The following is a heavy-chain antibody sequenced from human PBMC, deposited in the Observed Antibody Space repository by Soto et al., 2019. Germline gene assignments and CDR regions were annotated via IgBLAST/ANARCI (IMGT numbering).Heavy chain of an antibody. CDR1: GSSFNDHY. CDR3: PDLGTWFVP. Sequence: EEQLAESGGGLVQPGGSLRLSCAGSGSSFNDHYTDWVRQAPGKRLEWIGQIRNKDRGYTTEYAASVRGRFTISRDDSSNSLYLHMTSLKTEDTVVYYCPDLGTWFVPWGQGTLVTVSS. V-gene: IGHV3-72*01. CDR2: IRNKDRGYTT. J-gene: IGHJ5*02.